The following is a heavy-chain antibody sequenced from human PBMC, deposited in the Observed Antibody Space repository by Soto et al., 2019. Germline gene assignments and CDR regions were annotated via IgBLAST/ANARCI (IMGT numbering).Heavy chain of an antibody. Sequence: LRLSCAASEFTFDKYYMTWVRQAPGKGPEWVANIKPDGSEQYYVDSVKGRFTISRDNANNSLYLQMNSLRAEDTAVYFCARGNWNYYFGFDVWGQGTTVTVSS. J-gene: IGHJ6*02. D-gene: IGHD1-20*01. CDR2: IKPDGSEQ. CDR1: EFTFDKYY. CDR3: ARGNWNYYFGFDV. V-gene: IGHV3-7*01.